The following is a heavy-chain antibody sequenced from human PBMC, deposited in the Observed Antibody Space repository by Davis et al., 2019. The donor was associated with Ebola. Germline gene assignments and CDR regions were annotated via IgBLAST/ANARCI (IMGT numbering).Heavy chain of an antibody. CDR3: ATQGGYSNGGYFDF. V-gene: IGHV3-30*04. J-gene: IGHJ4*02. Sequence: GESLKISCVASGFTFSSSAVHWVRQAPGKGLEWVAFVSLGGSSKYYADSVKGRFTISRDDAKDTLYLQMNSLRPEDTAVYYCATQGGYSNGGYFDFWGQGTLVIVSS. CDR2: VSLGGSSK. CDR1: GFTFSSSA. D-gene: IGHD4-11*01.